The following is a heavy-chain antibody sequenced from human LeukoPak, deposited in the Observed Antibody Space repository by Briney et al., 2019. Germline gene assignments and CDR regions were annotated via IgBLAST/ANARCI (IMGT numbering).Heavy chain of an antibody. CDR2: TSHSGDT. Sequence: SETLSLTCAVSDGSMNSYNWWSWVRQPPGKGLEWIGETSHSGDTNYNPSLKSRVTISIDKSKSHFSLKLTSVTAADTAVCYCAKNGGKSLYYWGQGTLVTVFS. CDR3: AKNGGKSLYY. CDR1: DGSMNSYNW. D-gene: IGHD2-8*01. V-gene: IGHV4-4*02. J-gene: IGHJ4*02.